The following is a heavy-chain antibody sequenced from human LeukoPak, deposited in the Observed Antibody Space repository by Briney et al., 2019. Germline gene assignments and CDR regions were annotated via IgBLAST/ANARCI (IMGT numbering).Heavy chain of an antibody. V-gene: IGHV3-48*01. CDR1: GFTFSSYS. CDR3: VRVSYGVIAYYMDV. J-gene: IGHJ6*03. D-gene: IGHD4-17*01. CDR2: ITSNSRTI. Sequence: GGSLRLSCAASGFTFSSYSMNWVRQAPGKGLEWFSYITSNSRTIYYADSVRARFTISRDNAKNSLYLQMNSLRVEDAAVYYCVRVSYGVIAYYMDVWGKGTTVTVSS.